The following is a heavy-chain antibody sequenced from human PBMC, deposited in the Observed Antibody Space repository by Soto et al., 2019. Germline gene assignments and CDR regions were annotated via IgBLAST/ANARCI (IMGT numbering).Heavy chain of an antibody. Sequence: GGSLRLSCAASGFTFSSYDMHWVRQATGKGLEWVSAIGTAGDTYYPGSVKGRFTISRENAKNSLYLQMNSLRAEDTAVYYCAKDRAAAAVFKFDYWGQGTLVTVSS. D-gene: IGHD6-25*01. CDR2: IGTAGDT. V-gene: IGHV3-13*01. J-gene: IGHJ4*02. CDR3: AKDRAAAAVFKFDY. CDR1: GFTFSSYD.